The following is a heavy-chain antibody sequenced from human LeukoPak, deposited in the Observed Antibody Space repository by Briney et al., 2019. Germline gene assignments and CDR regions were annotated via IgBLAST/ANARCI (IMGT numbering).Heavy chain of an antibody. CDR1: GFTFSSYW. D-gene: IGHD5-18*01. J-gene: IGHJ4*02. CDR3: ARVAYSYGYSDY. CDR2: INSDGSST. Sequence: PGGSLRLSCAASGFTFSSYWMHWVRQAPGKGLVWVSRINSDGSSTSHADSVKGRFTISRDNAKNTLYLQMNSLRAEDTAVYYCARVAYSYGYSDYWGQGTLVTVSS. V-gene: IGHV3-74*01.